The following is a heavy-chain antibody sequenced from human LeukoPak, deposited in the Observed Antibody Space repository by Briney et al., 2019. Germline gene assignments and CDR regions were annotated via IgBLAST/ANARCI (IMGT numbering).Heavy chain of an antibody. J-gene: IGHJ5*02. CDR3: ARGTGYCSGGSCVRGNWFDP. D-gene: IGHD2-15*01. V-gene: IGHV3-48*03. CDR1: GFTFSNYE. Sequence: PGGSLRLSCAASGFTFSNYEMNWVRQAPGKGLEWVSYISSSGSTIYYADSVKGRFTISRDNAKNSLYLQMNSLRAEDTAVYYCARGTGYCSGGSCVRGNWFDPWGQGTLVTVSS. CDR2: ISSSGSTI.